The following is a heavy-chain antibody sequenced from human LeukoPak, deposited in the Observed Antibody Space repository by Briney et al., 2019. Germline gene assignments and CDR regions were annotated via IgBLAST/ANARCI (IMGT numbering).Heavy chain of an antibody. V-gene: IGHV1-69*01. Sequence: GASVKVSCKASGGTFSSYAISWVRQAPGQGLEWMGGIIPIFGTANYAQKFQGRVTITADESTSTAYMELSSLRSGDTAVYYCARDQVECTGGTCQSRVGFDFWGQGTLVTVSS. CDR1: GGTFSSYA. D-gene: IGHD2-8*02. J-gene: IGHJ4*02. CDR2: IIPIFGTA. CDR3: ARDQVECTGGTCQSRVGFDF.